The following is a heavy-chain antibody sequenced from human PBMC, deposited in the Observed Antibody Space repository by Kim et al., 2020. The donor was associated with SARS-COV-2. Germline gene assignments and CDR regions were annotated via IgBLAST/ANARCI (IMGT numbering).Heavy chain of an antibody. V-gene: IGHV3-23*01. J-gene: IGHJ2*01. CDR1: GFTFSSYA. Sequence: GGSLRLSCAASGFTFSSYAMSWVRQAPGKGLEWVSAISGSGGSTYYADSVKGRFTISRDNSKNTLYLQMNSLRAEDTAVYYCANSFYRGYYSGYWYFDLWGRGTLVTVSS. D-gene: IGHD3-22*01. CDR2: ISGSGGST. CDR3: ANSFYRGYYSGYWYFDL.